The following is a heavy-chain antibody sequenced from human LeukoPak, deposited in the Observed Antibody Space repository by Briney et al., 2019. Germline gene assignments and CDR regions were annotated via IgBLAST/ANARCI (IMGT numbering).Heavy chain of an antibody. J-gene: IGHJ6*02. D-gene: IGHD3-3*01. Sequence: SVKVSCKASGGTFSSYAISWVRQAPGQGLEWMGRIIPILGIANYAQKFQGRVTITADKSTSTAYMELSSLRSDDTAVYYCARDSTPRGYYDFWSGYYSDYYGMDVWGQGTTVTVSS. CDR3: ARDSTPRGYYDFWSGYYSDYYGMDV. CDR2: IIPILGIA. V-gene: IGHV1-69*04. CDR1: GGTFSSYA.